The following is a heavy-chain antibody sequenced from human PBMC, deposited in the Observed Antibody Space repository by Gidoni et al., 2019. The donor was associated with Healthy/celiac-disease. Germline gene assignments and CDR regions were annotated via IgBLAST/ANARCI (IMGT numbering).Heavy chain of an antibody. V-gene: IGHV3-23*01. CDR2: ISGSGGST. D-gene: IGHD4-17*01. J-gene: IGHJ4*02. Sequence: EVQLLESGGGLVQPGGSLRLSCAASGFPFRSYAMSWVRQAPGKGLEWVSAISGSGGSTYYADSVKGRFTISRDNSKNTLYLQMNSLRAEDTAVYYCAKDGDDYGDDKGFDYWGQGTLVTVSS. CDR1: GFPFRSYA. CDR3: AKDGDDYGDDKGFDY.